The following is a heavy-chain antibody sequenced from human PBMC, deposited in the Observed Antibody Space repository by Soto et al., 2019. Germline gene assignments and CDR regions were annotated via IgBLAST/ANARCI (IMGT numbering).Heavy chain of an antibody. V-gene: IGHV3-30-3*01. J-gene: IGHJ4*02. CDR2: ISYDGSNK. CDR3: ARDPMGRYYGSGSYYFDY. CDR1: GFTFSSYA. D-gene: IGHD3-10*01. Sequence: GGSLRLSCAASGFTFSSYAMHWVRQAPGKGLEWVAVISYDGSNKYYADSVKGRFTISRDNSKNTLYLQMNSLRAEDTAVYYCARDPMGRYYGSGSYYFDYWGQGTLVTVSS.